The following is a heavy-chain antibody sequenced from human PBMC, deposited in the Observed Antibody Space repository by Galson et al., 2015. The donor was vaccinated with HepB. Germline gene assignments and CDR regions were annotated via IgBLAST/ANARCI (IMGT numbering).Heavy chain of an antibody. V-gene: IGHV4-61*02. CDR1: GGSISSGSYY. J-gene: IGHJ5*01. CDR3: ARGGHGWFDS. Sequence: TLSLTCTVSGGSISSGSYYWSWIRQPAGKGLEWIGRIYTSGSTNYNPSLKSRVTMSVDTSKNQFSLKLSSVTAADTAVYYCARGGHGWFDSWGQGTLVTVSS. CDR2: IYTSGST.